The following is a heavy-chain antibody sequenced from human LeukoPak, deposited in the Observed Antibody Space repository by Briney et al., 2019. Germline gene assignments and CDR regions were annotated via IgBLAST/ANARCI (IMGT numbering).Heavy chain of an antibody. D-gene: IGHD3-9*01. J-gene: IGHJ4*02. Sequence: PGGSLRLSCAASGFTFSSYAMSWVRQAPGRGLEWVSAISGSGGSTYYADSVKGRFTISRDNSKNTLYLQVNSLRAEDTAVYYCANDGLTGYTLWGQGTLVTVSS. V-gene: IGHV3-23*01. CDR1: GFTFSSYA. CDR2: ISGSGGST. CDR3: ANDGLTGYTL.